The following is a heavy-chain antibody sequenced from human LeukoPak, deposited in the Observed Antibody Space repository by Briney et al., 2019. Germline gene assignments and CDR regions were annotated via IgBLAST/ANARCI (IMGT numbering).Heavy chain of an antibody. V-gene: IGHV1-18*01. D-gene: IGHD2-8*02. J-gene: IGHJ4*02. CDR3: ARASAHWSDY. CDR2: IRAYNGNT. Sequence: VASVKVSCKASAYTFTNYGISWVRQAPGQGLEWMGWIRAYNGNTNYEQKVQSRVTMTTDTSTSTAYMELRSLTSDDTAVYYCARASAHWSDYWGQGTLVTVSS. CDR1: AYTFTNYG.